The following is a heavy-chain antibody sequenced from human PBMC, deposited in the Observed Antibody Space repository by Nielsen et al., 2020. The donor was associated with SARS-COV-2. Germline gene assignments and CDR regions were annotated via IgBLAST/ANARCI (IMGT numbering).Heavy chain of an antibody. CDR3: ARGRYYDFWSGYYSYYGMDF. V-gene: IGHV4-59*13. J-gene: IGHJ6*02. CDR2: IYYSGST. Sequence: SETLSLTCTVSGGSISSYYWRWIRQPPGKGLEWIGYIYYSGSTNYNPSLKSRVTISVDTSKNQFSLKLSSVTAADTAVYYCARGRYYDFWSGYYSYYGMDFWGQGTTVTVSS. CDR1: GGSISSYY. D-gene: IGHD3-3*01.